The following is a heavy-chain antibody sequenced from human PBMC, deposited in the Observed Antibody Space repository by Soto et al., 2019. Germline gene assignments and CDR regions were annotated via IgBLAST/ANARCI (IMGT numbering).Heavy chain of an antibody. CDR3: ARKIRGVNTGWFDP. V-gene: IGHV2-26*01. CDR2: IFSNDEK. CDR1: GFSLSNARMG. J-gene: IGHJ5*02. Sequence: QVTLKESGPVLVKPTETLTLTCTVSGFSLSNARMGVSWIRQPPGKALEWLAHIFSNDEKSYSTSLKSRLTISKDTSKSQGVLTMTNMDPVDTATYYYARKIRGVNTGWFDPWGQGTLVTVSS. D-gene: IGHD3-10*01.